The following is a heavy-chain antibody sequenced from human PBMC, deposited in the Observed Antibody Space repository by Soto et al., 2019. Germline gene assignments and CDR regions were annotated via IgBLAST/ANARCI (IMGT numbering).Heavy chain of an antibody. CDR1: GFSFNNAW. Sequence: EVQLVESGGGLVKPGGSLRLSCAASGFSFNNAWMTWVRQAPGKGLEWVGRIKSKTDGGTVDYDASVKDRFGISRDDSENTVYLQMNSLKTEDTGVYFCATYIIGWSWGQGTLVTVSS. CDR3: ATYIIGWS. J-gene: IGHJ4*02. D-gene: IGHD6-19*01. CDR2: IKSKTDGGTV. V-gene: IGHV3-15*01.